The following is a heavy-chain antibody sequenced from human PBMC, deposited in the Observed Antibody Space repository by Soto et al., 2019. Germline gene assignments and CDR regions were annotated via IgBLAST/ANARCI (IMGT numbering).Heavy chain of an antibody. CDR2: ISSSSSYI. Sequence: GGSLRLSCAASGFTFSSYSMNWVRQAPGKGLEWVSSISSSSSYIYYADSVKGRFTISRDNAKNSLYLQMNSLRAEDTAVYYCARAPVGYCSGGSCPYYYYYMDVWGKGTTVTVSS. V-gene: IGHV3-21*01. CDR3: ARAPVGYCSGGSCPYYYYYMDV. D-gene: IGHD2-15*01. J-gene: IGHJ6*03. CDR1: GFTFSSYS.